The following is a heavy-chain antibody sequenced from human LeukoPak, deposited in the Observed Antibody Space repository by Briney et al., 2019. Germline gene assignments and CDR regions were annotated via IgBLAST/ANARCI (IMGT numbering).Heavy chain of an antibody. J-gene: IGHJ4*02. CDR3: AVATTSPGYYFDY. D-gene: IGHD5-12*01. V-gene: IGHV3-7*01. CDR2: IKQDGSEK. CDR1: GFTFSSYW. Sequence: GGSLRLSCAASGFTFSSYWMSWVRQAPGKGLEWVANIKQDGSEKYYVDSVKGRFTISRDNAKNSLYLQMNSLRAEDTAVYYSAVATTSPGYYFDYWGQGTLVTVSS.